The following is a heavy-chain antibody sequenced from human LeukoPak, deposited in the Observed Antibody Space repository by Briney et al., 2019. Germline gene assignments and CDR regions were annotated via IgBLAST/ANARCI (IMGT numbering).Heavy chain of an antibody. V-gene: IGHV3-15*01. D-gene: IGHD3-10*01. CDR3: NTDQELLWFGEPYFAY. CDR2: IKSKTDGGTT. CDR1: GFTFSNAW. J-gene: IGHJ4*02. Sequence: GGSLRLSCAASGFTFSNAWMSWVRQAPGKGLEWVGRIKSKTDGGTTDYAAPVKGRFTISRDDSKNTLYLQMNSLKTEDTAVYYCNTDQELLWFGEPYFAYWGQGTLVTVSS.